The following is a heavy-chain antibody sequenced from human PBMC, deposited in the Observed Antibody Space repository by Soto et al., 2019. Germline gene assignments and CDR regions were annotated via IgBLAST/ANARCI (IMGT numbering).Heavy chain of an antibody. CDR3: ARAGQSEGYFAMDG. CDR2: ISISGSRT. Sequence: ESGGGLVKPGGSLRLSCAASGFTFSSNSMNWVRQAPGKGLEWVSSISISGSRTYYADSVMGRFTISRDNSKNSLYLQMNTLRAEDTAVYYCARAGQSEGYFAMDGWGQGTTVTVSS. V-gene: IGHV3-21*01. CDR1: GFTFSSNS. J-gene: IGHJ6*02. D-gene: IGHD6-19*01.